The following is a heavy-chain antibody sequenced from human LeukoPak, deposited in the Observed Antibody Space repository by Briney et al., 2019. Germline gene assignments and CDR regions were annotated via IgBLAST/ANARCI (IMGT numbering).Heavy chain of an antibody. J-gene: IGHJ4*02. V-gene: IGHV3-72*01. CDR3: ARAGDYYSTGDH. CDR1: GFTITDHY. CDR2: SRNKDNRYTT. Sequence: PGGSLRLSCAASGFTITDHYMDWVRQAPGKGLEWVGRSRNKDNRYTTEYAASVKGRFTISRDDSKNSLYLQMNSLRTDDTAIYYCARAGDYYSTGDHWGQGTLVTVPS. D-gene: IGHD3-22*01.